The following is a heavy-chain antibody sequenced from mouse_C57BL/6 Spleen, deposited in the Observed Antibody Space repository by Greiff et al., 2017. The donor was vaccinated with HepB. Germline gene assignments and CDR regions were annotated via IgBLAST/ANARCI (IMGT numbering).Heavy chain of an antibody. CDR3: ARECITTVVARNWYFDV. D-gene: IGHD1-1*01. V-gene: IGHV1-55*01. CDR2: IYPGSGST. CDR1: GYTFTSYW. J-gene: IGHJ1*03. Sequence: QVQLQQSGAELVKPGASVKMSCKASGYTFTSYWITWVKQRPGQGLEWIGDIYPGSGSTNYNEKFKSKATLTVDTSSSTAYMQLSRLTSEDSAVYYCARECITTVVARNWYFDVWGTGTTVTVSS.